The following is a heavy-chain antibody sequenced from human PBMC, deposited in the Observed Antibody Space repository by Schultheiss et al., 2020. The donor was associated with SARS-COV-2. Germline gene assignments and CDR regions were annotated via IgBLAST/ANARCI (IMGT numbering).Heavy chain of an antibody. Sequence: SQTLSLTCAVYGGSFSGYYWSWIRQPPGKGLEWIGEINHSGSTNYNPSLKSRVTISVDTSKNQFSLKLSSVTAADTAVYYCARLSGGYSYGPDYWGQGTLVTVSS. V-gene: IGHV4-34*01. CDR2: INHSGST. CDR1: GGSFSGYY. J-gene: IGHJ4*02. D-gene: IGHD5-18*01. CDR3: ARLSGGYSYGPDY.